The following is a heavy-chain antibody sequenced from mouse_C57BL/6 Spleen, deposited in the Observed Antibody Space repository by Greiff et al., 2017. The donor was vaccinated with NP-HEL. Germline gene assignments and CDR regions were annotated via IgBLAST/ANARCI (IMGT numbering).Heavy chain of an antibody. CDR1: GFTFSSYA. CDR2: ISSGGDYI. D-gene: IGHD3-2*02. J-gene: IGHJ4*01. V-gene: IGHV5-9-1*02. Sequence: DVMLVESGEGLVKPGGFLKLSCAASGFTFSSYAMSWVRQTPEKRLEWVAYISSGGDYIYYADTVKGRFTISRDNARNTLYLQMSSLKSEDTAMYYCTRDSSGPNYYAMDYWGQGTSVTVSS. CDR3: TRDSSGPNYYAMDY.